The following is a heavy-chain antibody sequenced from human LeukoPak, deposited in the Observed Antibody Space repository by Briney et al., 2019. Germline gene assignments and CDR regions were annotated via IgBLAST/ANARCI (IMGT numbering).Heavy chain of an antibody. J-gene: IGHJ4*02. CDR3: ARTTGHFDC. CDR2: INHSGST. Sequence: SETLSLTCAVYGGSFSGYYWTWIRQHPGKGLQWIGEINHSGSTNYIPSLKSRVTISVDTSKNKSSLQLNSVTPEDTAVYYCARTTGHFDCWGQGTLVTVSS. D-gene: IGHD3-9*01. CDR1: GGSFSGYY. V-gene: IGHV4-34*01.